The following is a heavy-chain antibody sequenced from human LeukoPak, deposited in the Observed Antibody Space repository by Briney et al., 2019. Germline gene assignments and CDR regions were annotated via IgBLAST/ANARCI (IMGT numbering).Heavy chain of an antibody. CDR2: INPSGGST. D-gene: IGHD2-15*01. Sequence: ASVKVSCKASGGTFSSYAISWVRQAPGQGLEWMGIINPSGGSTSYAQKFQGRVTMTRDTSTSTVYMELSSLRSEDTAVYYCAREACSGGSCYYYFDYWGQGTLVTVSS. V-gene: IGHV1-46*01. CDR1: GGTFSSYA. J-gene: IGHJ4*02. CDR3: AREACSGGSCYYYFDY.